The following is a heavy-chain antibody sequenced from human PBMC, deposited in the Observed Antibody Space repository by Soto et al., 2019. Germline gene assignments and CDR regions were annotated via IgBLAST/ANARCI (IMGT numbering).Heavy chain of an antibody. CDR2: IYVTGAV. Sequence: SKTLSLTCSVSGAALNSGNYYWSWIRQVPGKGLEWIGHIYVTGAVDYNPSLRDRITISQDTSERQFSLNLRLVTAADTAVYYCARLRIATNNYKWFDPWGQGTLVTVSS. CDR1: GAALNSGNYY. CDR3: ARLRIATNNYKWFDP. D-gene: IGHD2-21*01. V-gene: IGHV4-31*03. J-gene: IGHJ5*02.